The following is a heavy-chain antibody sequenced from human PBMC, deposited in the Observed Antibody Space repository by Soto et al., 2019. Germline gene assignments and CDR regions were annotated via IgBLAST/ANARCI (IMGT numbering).Heavy chain of an antibody. J-gene: IGHJ5*02. D-gene: IGHD6-6*01. CDR1: GYSFTGNW. V-gene: IGHV5-51*01. Sequence: PGESLKISCKASGYSFTGNWIAWVRQMPGKGLEWIGIIFPGDSDTRYSPSFQGQVTISADKSINTAFLQWSSLKASDTAIYYCARHPPFSSSSYWLDPWGQGTLVPVSS. CDR2: IFPGDSDT. CDR3: ARHPPFSSSSYWLDP.